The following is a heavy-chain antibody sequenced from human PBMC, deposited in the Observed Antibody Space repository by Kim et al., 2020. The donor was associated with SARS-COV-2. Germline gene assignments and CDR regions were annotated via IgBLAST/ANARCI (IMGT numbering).Heavy chain of an antibody. V-gene: IGHV3-48*02. D-gene: IGHD3-10*01. CDR2: ITVRSNTI. CDR1: GFSLSAYD. Sequence: GGSLRLSCTTSGFSLSAYDMNWVRRAPGKGLEWLSFITVRSNTIYYANSVKGRFTISRDNAKNSLYLQMNSLRDEDTALYYCVRDRRGGAFDLWGQGTMV. J-gene: IGHJ3*01. CDR3: VRDRRGGAFDL.